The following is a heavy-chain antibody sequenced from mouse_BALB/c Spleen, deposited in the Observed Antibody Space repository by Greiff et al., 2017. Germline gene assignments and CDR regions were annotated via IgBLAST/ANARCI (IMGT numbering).Heavy chain of an antibody. CDR1: GYTFTSYW. CDR2: INPSTGYT. D-gene: IGHD3-3*01. J-gene: IGHJ4*01. V-gene: IGHV1-7*01. CDR3: ARRAHYYAMDD. Sequence: VQLQQSGAELAKPGASVRMSCKASGYTFTSYWMHWVKQRPGQGLEWIGYINPSTGYTEYNQKFKDKATLTADKSSSTAYMQLIILDSEDSAVYYCARRAHYYAMDDWGQGTSVTVSS.